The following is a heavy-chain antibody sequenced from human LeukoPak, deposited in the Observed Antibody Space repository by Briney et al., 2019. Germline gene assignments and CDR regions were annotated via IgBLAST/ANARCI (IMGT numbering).Heavy chain of an antibody. Sequence: SETLSLTCTVSGGSISSSSYYWGWIRQPPGKGLEWIGGIYYSGSTYYNPSLKSRVTISLDTSKNQFSLKLSSVTAADTAVYYCARGDSTVTPKYFQYWGQGTLVTVSS. V-gene: IGHV4-39*07. CDR2: IYYSGST. CDR3: ARGDSTVTPKYFQY. D-gene: IGHD4-23*01. J-gene: IGHJ1*01. CDR1: GGSISSSSYY.